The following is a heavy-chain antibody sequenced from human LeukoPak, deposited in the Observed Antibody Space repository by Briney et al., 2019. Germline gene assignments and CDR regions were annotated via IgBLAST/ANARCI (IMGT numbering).Heavy chain of an antibody. CDR1: GGSISSYY. CDR3: ARSVEGYCRGGSCYYYSYYMDV. Sequence: SETLSLTCTVSGGSISSYYWSWIRQPPGKGLEWVGYIYYSGSTNYNPSLKSRVTISVDTSKNQFSLKLSSVTAADTAVYYCARSVEGYCRGGSCYYYSYYMDVWGKGTTVTVSS. CDR2: IYYSGST. D-gene: IGHD2-15*01. V-gene: IGHV4-59*01. J-gene: IGHJ6*03.